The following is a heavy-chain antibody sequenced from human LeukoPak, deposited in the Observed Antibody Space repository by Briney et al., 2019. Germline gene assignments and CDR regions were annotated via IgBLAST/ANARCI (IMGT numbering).Heavy chain of an antibody. CDR3: ARDGHSSGYYYVFDF. V-gene: IGHV3-33*08. J-gene: IGHJ4*02. CDR2: MWSDGATK. Sequence: GGSLRLSCAASGFTFSSYAMHWVRQAPGKGLEWVAVMWSDGATKYYSGSVKGRFTISRDIGENTLYLQMNSLRAEDTAIYYCARDGHSSGYYYVFDFWGQGTLVTVSS. D-gene: IGHD3-22*01. CDR1: GFTFSSYA.